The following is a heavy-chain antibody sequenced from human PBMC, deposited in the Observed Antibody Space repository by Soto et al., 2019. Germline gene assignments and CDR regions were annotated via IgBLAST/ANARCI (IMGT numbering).Heavy chain of an antibody. CDR2: IIPIFGTA. J-gene: IGHJ5*02. V-gene: IGHV1-69*13. Sequence: SVKVSCKASGGTFSSYAISWVRQAPGQGLEWMGGIIPIFGTANYAQKFQGRVTITADESTSTAYMELSSLRSEDTAVYYCARAPPKAYGTNWFDPWGQGTLVTVSS. CDR3: ARAPPKAYGTNWFDP. CDR1: GGTFSSYA. D-gene: IGHD1-1*01.